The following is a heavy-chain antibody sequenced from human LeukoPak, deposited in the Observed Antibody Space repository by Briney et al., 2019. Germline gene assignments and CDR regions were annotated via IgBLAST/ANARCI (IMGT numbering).Heavy chain of an antibody. V-gene: IGHV3-15*01. CDR3: IHIGSIPDRFDS. J-gene: IGHJ4*02. Sequence: KSGGSLRLSCAASGLTFIYAWMSWVRQAPGEGLEWVGRIKSKGSGGTTDYAAPVKGRFTISRDDSKNTVYLQMNSLKTEDTAIYYCIHIGSIPDRFDSWGQGTQVTVSS. CDR2: IKSKGSGGTT. CDR1: GLTFIYAW. D-gene: IGHD2-21*01.